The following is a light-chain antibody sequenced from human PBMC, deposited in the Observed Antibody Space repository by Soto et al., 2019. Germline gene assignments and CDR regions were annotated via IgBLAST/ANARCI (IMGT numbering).Light chain of an antibody. CDR2: GAS. CDR1: QSVTSDY. J-gene: IGKJ1*01. V-gene: IGKV3-20*01. Sequence: EIVLTQSPGTLSLSPGERATLSCRASQSVTSDYLAWYQQKPGQAPRLLIYGASNRATGIPDRFSGSGSGTDFTLTISRLEPEDFAVYYCQQYDSSGTFGQGTKVDIK. CDR3: QQYDSSGT.